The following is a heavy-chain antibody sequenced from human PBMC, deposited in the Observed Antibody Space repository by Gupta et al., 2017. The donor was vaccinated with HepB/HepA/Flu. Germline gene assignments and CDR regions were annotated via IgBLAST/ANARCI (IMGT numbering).Heavy chain of an antibody. CDR1: GGSISSSSYY. D-gene: IGHD2-2*01. CDR3: ARLRDIVVVPAAMPLFNWFDP. J-gene: IGHJ5*02. CDR2: IYYSGST. V-gene: IGHV4-39*01. Sequence: QLQLQESGPGLVKPSETLSLTCTVSGGSISSSSYYWGWIRQPPGKGLEWIGSIYYSGSTYYNPSLKSRVTISVDTSKNQFSLKLSSVTAADTAVYYCARLRDIVVVPAAMPLFNWFDPWGQGTLVTVSS.